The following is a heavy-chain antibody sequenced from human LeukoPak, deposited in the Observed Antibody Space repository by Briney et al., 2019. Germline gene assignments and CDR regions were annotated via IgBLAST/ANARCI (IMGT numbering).Heavy chain of an antibody. D-gene: IGHD3-22*01. Sequence: ASVKVSCKASGYTFTRYGISWVRQATGQGLEWMGWIGAYNGNTNYAQKLQGRVTMTTDTSTSTAYMELRSLRSDDTAVYYCARQSYYQSTHADDAFDFWGQGTMVTISS. J-gene: IGHJ3*01. CDR1: GYTFTRYG. V-gene: IGHV1-18*01. CDR3: ARQSYYQSTHADDAFDF. CDR2: IGAYNGNT.